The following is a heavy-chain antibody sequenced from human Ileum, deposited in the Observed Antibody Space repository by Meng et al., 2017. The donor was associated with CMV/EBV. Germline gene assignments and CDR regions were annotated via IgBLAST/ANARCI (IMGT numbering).Heavy chain of an antibody. CDR3: TISSGEAFDY. V-gene: IGHV5-51*06. Sequence: GESLKISCKGSGYSFTNYWIAWVRQMPGKGLEWMGIIYAGYSNTRYSPSFQGQSTISADKSITTACLPWSSLKASDTAMYYCTISSGEAFDYWGQGTLVTVSS. J-gene: IGHJ4*02. CDR2: IYAGYSNT. CDR1: GYSFTNYW. D-gene: IGHD7-27*01.